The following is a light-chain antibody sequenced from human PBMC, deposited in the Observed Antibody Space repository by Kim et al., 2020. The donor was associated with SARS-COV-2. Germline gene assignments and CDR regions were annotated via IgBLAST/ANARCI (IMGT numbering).Light chain of an antibody. CDR3: SSYTSDSSTVVV. J-gene: IGLJ2*01. V-gene: IGLV2-14*01. CDR2: DVT. CDR1: SSDIGDYNY. Sequence: QSALTQPASVSGSPGQSITISCTGTSSDIGDYNYVSWYQQHPGKAPKLMIYDVTKRPSGVSTRFSGSKSGNTASLTISGLQAEDEADYFCSSYTSDSSTVVVFGGGTQLTVL.